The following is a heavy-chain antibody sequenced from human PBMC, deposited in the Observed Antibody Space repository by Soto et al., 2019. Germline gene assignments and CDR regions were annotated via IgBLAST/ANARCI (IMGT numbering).Heavy chain of an antibody. V-gene: IGHV3-23*01. CDR3: AKGFYYGMDV. CDR2: ISGRGGST. J-gene: IGHJ6*02. CDR1: GFTFSSYA. Sequence: EEQLLQSGGGLAQPGGSLRVSCTASGFTFSSYAMTWVRQAPGKGWVWVSAISGRGGSTYYADSVKGRFTISRDNSKNTLYLQLNSLRAEDTAVYYCAKGFYYGMDVWGQGTTVTVSS.